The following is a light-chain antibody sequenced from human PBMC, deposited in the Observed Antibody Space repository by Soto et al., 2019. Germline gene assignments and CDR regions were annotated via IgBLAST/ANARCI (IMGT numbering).Light chain of an antibody. J-gene: IGLJ2*01. CDR2: EVS. V-gene: IGLV2-8*01. CDR1: SSDVGGYNY. CDR3: SSYEGTRVV. Sequence: QSVLTQPPSASGSPGQSVTISCTGTSSDVGGYNYVSWYQQHPGKAPKLMIYEVSKRPSGVPDRFSGSKSGNTASLTVSGLQAEDEADYYCSSYEGTRVVFGGGTKVTVL.